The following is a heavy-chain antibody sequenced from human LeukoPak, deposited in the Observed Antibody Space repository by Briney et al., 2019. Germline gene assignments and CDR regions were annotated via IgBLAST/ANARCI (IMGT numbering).Heavy chain of an antibody. V-gene: IGHV1-2*02. CDR2: INPNSGGT. J-gene: IGHJ4*02. CDR3: ARDRTTGSDY. CDR1: GYTFSDYY. D-gene: IGHD1-1*01. Sequence: GASVKVSCKASGYTFSDYYMHWVRQAPGQGLEWMGWINPNSGGTNYAQKFQGRVTMTRDTSISTAYMELSRLRSDDTAVYYCARDRTTGSDYWGQGTLVTVSS.